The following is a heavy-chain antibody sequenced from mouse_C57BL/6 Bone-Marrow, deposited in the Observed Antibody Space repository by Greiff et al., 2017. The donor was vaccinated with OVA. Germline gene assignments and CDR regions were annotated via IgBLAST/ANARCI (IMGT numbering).Heavy chain of an antibody. J-gene: IGHJ3*01. CDR1: GYSITSGYY. Sequence: VQLKQSGPGLVKPSLSLSLTCSVTGYSITSGYYWNWIRQFPGNKLEWMGYISYDGSNNYNPSLKNRISITRDTSKNQFFLKLNSVTTEDTATYYCAREGLRRTWFAYWGQGTLVTVSA. CDR3: AREGLRRTWFAY. D-gene: IGHD2-4*01. V-gene: IGHV3-6*01. CDR2: ISYDGSN.